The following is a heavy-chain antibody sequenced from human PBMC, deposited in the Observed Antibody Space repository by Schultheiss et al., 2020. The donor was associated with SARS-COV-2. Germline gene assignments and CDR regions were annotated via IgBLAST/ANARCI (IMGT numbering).Heavy chain of an antibody. CDR1: GFTFSNAW. D-gene: IGHD3-22*01. CDR3: AKVGDSSGYLYYFDY. CDR2: ISYDGSNK. Sequence: GGSLRLSCAASGFTFSNAWMSWVRQAPGKGLEWVAVISYDGSNKYYADSVKGRFTISRDNSKNTLYLQMNSLRAEDTAVYYCAKVGDSSGYLYYFDYWGQGTLVTVSS. J-gene: IGHJ4*02. V-gene: IGHV3-30*18.